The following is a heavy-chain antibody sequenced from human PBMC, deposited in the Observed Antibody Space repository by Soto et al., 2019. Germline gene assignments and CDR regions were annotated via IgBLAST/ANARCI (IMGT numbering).Heavy chain of an antibody. D-gene: IGHD3-10*01. Sequence: SSETLSLTCTVSGDSVSSGSYYWSWVRQPPGEGLEWIGYIYYSGSTRYNPSLKSRVTISVDTSKNQFSLKLSSVTAADTAVYYCARGHRHYGSGSYYPYYYYGMDVWGQGTTVTVSS. J-gene: IGHJ6*02. V-gene: IGHV4-61*01. CDR1: GDSVSSGSYY. CDR3: ARGHRHYGSGSYYPYYYYGMDV. CDR2: IYYSGST.